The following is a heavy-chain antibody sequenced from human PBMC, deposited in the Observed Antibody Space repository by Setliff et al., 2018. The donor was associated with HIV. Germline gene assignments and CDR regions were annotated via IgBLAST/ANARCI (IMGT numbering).Heavy chain of an antibody. J-gene: IGHJ4*01. CDR1: GYTFTTYS. CDR2: INVGNGDT. V-gene: IGHV1-3*01. D-gene: IGHD2-8*02. Sequence: ASVKVSCKASGYTFTTYSLHWVRQAPGQSLEWMGWINVGNGDTKYSQELQGRITITRDTSANTAYMELSSLRSDDTAVYFCVRGALLAAFDFDHWGHGTLVTVSS. CDR3: VRGALLAAFDFDH.